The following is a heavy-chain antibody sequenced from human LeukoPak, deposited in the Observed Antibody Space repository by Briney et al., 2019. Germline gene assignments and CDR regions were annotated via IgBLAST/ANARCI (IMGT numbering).Heavy chain of an antibody. V-gene: IGHV1-18*01. J-gene: IGHJ6*02. Sequence: GASVKVSCKASGYTFTSYGISWVRQAPGQGLEWMGWISAYNGNTNYAQKLQGRVTMTTDTSTSTAYMELRSLRSDDTAVYYCARDDYGDYVDYYYGMDVWGQGTTVTVSS. D-gene: IGHD4-17*01. CDR3: ARDDYGDYVDYYYGMDV. CDR2: ISAYNGNT. CDR1: GYTFTSYG.